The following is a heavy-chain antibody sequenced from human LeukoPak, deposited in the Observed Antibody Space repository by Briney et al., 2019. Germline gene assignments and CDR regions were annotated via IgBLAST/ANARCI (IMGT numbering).Heavy chain of an antibody. Sequence: NASETLSLTCTVSGGSISNYYWSWIRQPAGKGLEWIGRIYTSGSTNYDPSLKSRVTMSVDTSKNQFSLKLSSVTAADTAVYYCASGDYEGDYWGQGTLVTVSS. J-gene: IGHJ4*02. CDR3: ASGDYEGDY. V-gene: IGHV4-4*07. D-gene: IGHD4-17*01. CDR2: IYTSGST. CDR1: GGSISNYY.